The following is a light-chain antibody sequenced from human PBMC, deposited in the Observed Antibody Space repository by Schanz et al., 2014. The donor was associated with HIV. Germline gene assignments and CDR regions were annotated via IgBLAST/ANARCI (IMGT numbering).Light chain of an antibody. V-gene: IGLV1-40*01. Sequence: QSVLTQPPSVSGAPGQRVTISCTGNNSNIGAGYDVHWYQQLPGTAPKLLIYGDSNRPSGVPDRFSGSKSDTSASLAISGLQSEDEADYYCAAWDDSLSGYVFGTGTKLTVL. J-gene: IGLJ1*01. CDR2: GDS. CDR3: AAWDDSLSGYV. CDR1: NSNIGAGYD.